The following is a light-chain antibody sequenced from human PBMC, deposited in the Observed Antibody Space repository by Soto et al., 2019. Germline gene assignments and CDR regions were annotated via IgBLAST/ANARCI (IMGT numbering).Light chain of an antibody. Sequence: QSVLTQPPSASETPGQRVTISCSGSSSNIGSNYVYWYQQLPGTAPKLLIYRNNQWPSGVPDRFSGSKSGTSASLAISGLRSEDEADYYCAAWDDSLSGVVFGGGTKLTVL. J-gene: IGLJ2*01. CDR3: AAWDDSLSGVV. CDR1: SSNIGSNY. V-gene: IGLV1-47*01. CDR2: RNN.